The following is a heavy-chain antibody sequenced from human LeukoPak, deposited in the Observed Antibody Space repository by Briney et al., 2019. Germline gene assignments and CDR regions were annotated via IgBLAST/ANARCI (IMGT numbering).Heavy chain of an antibody. CDR2: IYYRGST. Sequence: SETLSLTCTVSGGSISSYYWSWIRQPPGEGLEWIGYIYYRGSTNYNPSLKSRVTISVDTSKNQFSLKLSSVTAADTAVYYCARQGYYDSSGYFSYYYYGMDVWGQGTTVTVSS. CDR1: GGSISSYY. CDR3: ARQGYYDSSGYFSYYYYGMDV. D-gene: IGHD3-22*01. V-gene: IGHV4-59*08. J-gene: IGHJ6*02.